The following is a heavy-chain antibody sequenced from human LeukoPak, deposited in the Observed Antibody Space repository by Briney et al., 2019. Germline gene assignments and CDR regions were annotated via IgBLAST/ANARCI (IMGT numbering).Heavy chain of an antibody. J-gene: IGHJ4*02. V-gene: IGHV3-64D*06. Sequence: GGSLRLSCSVSGFPFSTYDMHWVRQAPGKGLEYVSAISSNGDNTYYADSVKGRFTISRDNSKNTLYLQMSSLRADDTAVYYCVRGTGYWGQGTLVTVSS. CDR3: VRGTGY. CDR1: GFPFSTYD. CDR2: ISSNGDNT.